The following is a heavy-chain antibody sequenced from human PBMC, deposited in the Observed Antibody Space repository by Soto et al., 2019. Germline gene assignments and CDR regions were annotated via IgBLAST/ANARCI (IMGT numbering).Heavy chain of an antibody. CDR1: GYTFSDQD. CDR3: ARVWGNWNDDYFDY. CDR2: MNPNSGDT. D-gene: IGHD1-1*01. J-gene: IGHJ4*02. V-gene: IGHV1-8*01. Sequence: QVQLVQSGAEVKKPGASVKVSCKASGYTFSDQDINWVRQASGQGPEWLGWMNPNSGDTGYAQNFQGRVTMTRDTSKRTAYMELSSLRSEDTAVYYCARVWGNWNDDYFDYWGQGTLVTISS.